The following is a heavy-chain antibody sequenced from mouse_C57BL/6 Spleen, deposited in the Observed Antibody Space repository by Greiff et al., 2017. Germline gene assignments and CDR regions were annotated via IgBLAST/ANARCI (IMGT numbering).Heavy chain of an antibody. CDR2: INPSNGGT. Sequence: QVQLKESGTELVKPGASVKLSCKASGYTFTSYWMHWVKQRPGQGLEWIGNINPSNGGTNYNEKFKSKATLTVDKSSSTAYMQLSSLTSEDSAVYYCARSGIMTTVYYAMDYWGQGTSVTVSS. D-gene: IGHD1-1*01. CDR1: GYTFTSYW. CDR3: ARSGIMTTVYYAMDY. V-gene: IGHV1-53*01. J-gene: IGHJ4*01.